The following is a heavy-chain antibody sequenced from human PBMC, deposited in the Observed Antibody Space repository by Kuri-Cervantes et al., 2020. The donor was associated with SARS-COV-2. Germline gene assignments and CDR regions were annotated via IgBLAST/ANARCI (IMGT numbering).Heavy chain of an antibody. CDR3: ARDSSGYYRLDY. J-gene: IGHJ4*02. Sequence: GGSLRLSCAASGFTFSSYSMNWVRQAPGKGLEWVSSISSSSYIYYADSVKGRFTISRDNAKNSLYLQMNSLRAEDTAVYYCARDSSGYYRLDYWGQGTLVTVSS. CDR2: ISSSSYI. D-gene: IGHD3-22*01. V-gene: IGHV3-21*01. CDR1: GFTFSSYS.